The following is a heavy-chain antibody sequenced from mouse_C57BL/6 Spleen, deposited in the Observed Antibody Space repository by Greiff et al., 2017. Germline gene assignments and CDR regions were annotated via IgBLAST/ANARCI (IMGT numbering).Heavy chain of an antibody. CDR3: ASYYDWYMDV. V-gene: IGHV5-4*03. CDR2: ISDGGRYT. D-gene: IGHD1-1*01. J-gene: IGHJ1*03. CDR1: GFTFSSYA. Sequence: EVKLEESGGGLVKPGGSLKLSCAASGFTFSSYAMSWVRQTPEKRLEWVATISDGGRYTYYPDNVKGRFTISRDNAKNNLYLQMSHLKSEDTAMYYCASYYDWYMDVWGTGTTVTVAS.